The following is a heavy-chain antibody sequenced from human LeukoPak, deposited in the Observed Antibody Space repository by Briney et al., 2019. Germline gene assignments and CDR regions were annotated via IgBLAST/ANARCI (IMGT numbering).Heavy chain of an antibody. CDR1: GFTFSNYA. CDR3: ARRDAYNLDY. V-gene: IGHV3-30*04. D-gene: IGHD5-24*01. Sequence: GGSLRLSCEVSGFTFSNYAVHWVRQAPGRGLEWVAVISHDDGSNTYYADSAKGRFTVSRDNSKNTLYLLMNSLRLEDTAMYFCARRDAYNLDYWGRGTLVTVSS. J-gene: IGHJ4*02. CDR2: ISHDDGSNT.